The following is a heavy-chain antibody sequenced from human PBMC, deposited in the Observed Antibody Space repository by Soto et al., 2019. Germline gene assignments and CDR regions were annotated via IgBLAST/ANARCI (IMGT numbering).Heavy chain of an antibody. D-gene: IGHD3-3*01. CDR1: GFTFSSYS. V-gene: IGHV3-21*01. Sequence: VGSLRLSCAASGFTFSSYSMNWVRQAPGKGLEWVSSISSSSSYIYYADSVKGRFTIPRDNAKNSLYLQMNSLRAEDTAVYYCGRDADFWSGYYPFDYWGQGTLVTVSS. CDR2: ISSSSSYI. J-gene: IGHJ4*02. CDR3: GRDADFWSGYYPFDY.